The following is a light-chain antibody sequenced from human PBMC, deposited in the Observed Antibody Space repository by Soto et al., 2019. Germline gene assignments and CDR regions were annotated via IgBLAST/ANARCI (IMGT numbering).Light chain of an antibody. J-gene: IGLJ1*01. V-gene: IGLV2-14*01. CDR1: TSDVGAYNY. CDR2: QVS. Sequence: QSALTQPASVSGSPGQSIAISCTGTTSDVGAYNYVSWYQQHPGKAPKLMIYQVSNRPSGVSNRFSGSKSGNTASLTISGLQAEDEADSYCSSYTTSTTYVFGTGTKVTVL. CDR3: SSYTTSTTYV.